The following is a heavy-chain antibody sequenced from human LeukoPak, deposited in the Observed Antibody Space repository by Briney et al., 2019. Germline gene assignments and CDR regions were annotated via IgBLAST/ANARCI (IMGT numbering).Heavy chain of an antibody. D-gene: IGHD1-26*01. CDR2: IHNDGTQG. Sequence: GGSLRLSCAASGFTFSRLGMQWVRQAPGKGLEWVAVIHNDGTQGQYGNSVKGRFTVSKDNSQSTLYLQMNNLRDDDTAVYYCAKEGDEFRGYLDVWGKGTTVTVSS. CDR3: AKEGDEFRGYLDV. V-gene: IGHV3-30*02. J-gene: IGHJ6*03. CDR1: GFTFSRLG.